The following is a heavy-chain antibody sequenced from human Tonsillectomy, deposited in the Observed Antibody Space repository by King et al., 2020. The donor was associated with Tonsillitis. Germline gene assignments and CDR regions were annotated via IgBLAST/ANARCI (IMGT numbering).Heavy chain of an antibody. V-gene: IGHV3-11*01. CDR3: ARLAWGSTPKLWMVNYYMDV. CDR2: ISISGSTI. CDR1: GFNFSDHF. J-gene: IGHJ6*03. Sequence: VQLVESGGGLVKPGGSLGLSCAASGFNFSDHFMSWVRQAPGRGLEWVSYISISGSTIFYADSVKVRFTISRDNARNSWFLQIHSLTVGDTAVYYCARLAWGSTPKLWMVNYYMDVWGRGTTVTVSS. D-gene: IGHD2-21*01.